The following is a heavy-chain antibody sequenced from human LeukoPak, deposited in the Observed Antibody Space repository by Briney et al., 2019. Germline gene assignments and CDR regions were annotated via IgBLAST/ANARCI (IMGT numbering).Heavy chain of an antibody. CDR3: VCGYSYRELDY. D-gene: IGHD5-18*01. V-gene: IGHV4-59*01. J-gene: IGHJ4*02. Sequence: TSETLSLTCTVSGGSISSYYCSWIRQPPGKGLGWIGYIYYSGSTNYNPSLKSRLTISVDTSKNHFSLKMSSVTAADAALYYCVCGYSYRELDYWGQGTLVTVSS. CDR2: IYYSGST. CDR1: GGSISSYY.